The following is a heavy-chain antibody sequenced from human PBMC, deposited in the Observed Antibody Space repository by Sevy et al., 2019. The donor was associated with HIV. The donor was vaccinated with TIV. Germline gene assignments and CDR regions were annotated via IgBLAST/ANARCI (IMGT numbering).Heavy chain of an antibody. J-gene: IGHJ4*02. V-gene: IGHV3-23*01. CDR1: GFTFSIYS. Sequence: GGSLRLSCAASGFTFSIYSMSWVRQAPGKGMEWVSTFAFGGGQINYASSVKGRFTISRDNSKNSLYLQSNSLSAEDTALYYGAREGGTKPHDYWGQGTLVTVSS. CDR3: AREGGTKPHDY. D-gene: IGHD2-8*01. CDR2: FAFGGGQI.